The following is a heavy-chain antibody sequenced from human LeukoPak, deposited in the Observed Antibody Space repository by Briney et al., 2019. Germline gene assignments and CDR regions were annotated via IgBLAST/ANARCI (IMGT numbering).Heavy chain of an antibody. V-gene: IGHV3-48*03. CDR1: GFTFSSYE. D-gene: IGHD5-24*01. Sequence: GGSLRLSCAASGFTFSSYEMNWVRQAPGKGLEWVSYISSSGSTIYYADSVKGRFTISRDNAKNSLYLQMNSLRAEDTAVYYYARDAFHVEMATFDYWGQGTLVTVSS. CDR2: ISSSGSTI. J-gene: IGHJ4*02. CDR3: ARDAFHVEMATFDY.